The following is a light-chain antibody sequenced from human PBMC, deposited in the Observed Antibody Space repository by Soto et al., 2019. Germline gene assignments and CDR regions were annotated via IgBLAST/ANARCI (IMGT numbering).Light chain of an antibody. CDR1: SSDVGGYNY. V-gene: IGLV2-8*01. Sequence: QSALTHPPSASGSPGQSVTISCTGTSSDVGGYNYVSWYQQHPGKVPKLMVYEVNKRPSGVPDRFSGSKSGNTASLTVSGLQAEDEADYYCTSYAGGNNVVGTGTKLTVL. CDR3: TSYAGGNNV. J-gene: IGLJ1*01. CDR2: EVN.